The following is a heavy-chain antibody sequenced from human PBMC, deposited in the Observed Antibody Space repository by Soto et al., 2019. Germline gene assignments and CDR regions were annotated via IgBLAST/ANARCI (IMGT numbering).Heavy chain of an antibody. CDR1: GGTFSSYA. J-gene: IGHJ6*02. CDR2: IIPIFGTA. V-gene: IGHV1-69*13. CDR3: ARSKGRIVVVVAAYYYYGMDV. Sequence: ASVKVSCKASGGTFSSYAISWVRQAPGQGLEWMGGIIPIFGTANYAQKFQGRVTITADESTSTAYMELSSLRSEDTAVYYCARSKGRIVVVVAAYYYYGMDVWGQGTTVTVSS. D-gene: IGHD2-15*01.